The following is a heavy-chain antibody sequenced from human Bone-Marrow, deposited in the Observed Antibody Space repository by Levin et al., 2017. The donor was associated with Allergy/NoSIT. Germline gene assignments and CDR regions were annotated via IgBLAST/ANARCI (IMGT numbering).Heavy chain of an antibody. J-gene: IGHJ4*02. V-gene: IGHV1-2*02. CDR3: ARGRWMIIDY. CDR1: GYTFNGYH. Sequence: ASVKVSCKASGYTFNGYHIHWVRQAPGQGLDFMGWINTNSGAPNITQKFQGRLTLTRDTSISTAYMELTRLTSDDTAVYYCARGRWMIIDYWCQGPLVTVSS. D-gene: IGHD3-16*01. CDR2: INTNSGAP.